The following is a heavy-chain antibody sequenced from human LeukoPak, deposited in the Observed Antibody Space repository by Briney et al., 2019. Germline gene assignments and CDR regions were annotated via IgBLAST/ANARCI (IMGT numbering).Heavy chain of an antibody. CDR1: GYTFTSYG. D-gene: IGHD3-22*01. Sequence: ASVKVSCKASGYTFTSYGISWVRQAPGQGLEWMGWISAYNGNTNFAQKLQGRLTMTTDTSTSTAYMELSSLRSEDTAVYYCARAYYYDSSGYYPDYWGQGTLVTVSS. J-gene: IGHJ4*02. V-gene: IGHV1-18*01. CDR2: ISAYNGNT. CDR3: ARAYYYDSSGYYPDY.